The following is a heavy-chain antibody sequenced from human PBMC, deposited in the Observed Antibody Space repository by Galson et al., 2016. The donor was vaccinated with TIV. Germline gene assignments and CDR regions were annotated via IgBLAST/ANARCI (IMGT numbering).Heavy chain of an antibody. J-gene: IGHJ5*02. V-gene: IGHV1-2*02. Sequence: SVKVSCKASGYTFTDYYLHWVRQAPGQGLELIGWINPNNGGTKYTQKFQGRVTMTRDTSISTVYMELNILKSDDTALYYCARTIYSSTSRSAGYFDPWGRGTLVTVSS. D-gene: IGHD2-2*01. CDR3: ARTIYSSTSRSAGYFDP. CDR2: INPNNGGT. CDR1: GYTFTDYY.